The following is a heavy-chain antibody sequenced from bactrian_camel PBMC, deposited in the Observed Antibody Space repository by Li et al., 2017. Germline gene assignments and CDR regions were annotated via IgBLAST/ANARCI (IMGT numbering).Heavy chain of an antibody. J-gene: IGHJ4*01. CDR1: GYTYNRNC. D-gene: IGHD5*01. V-gene: IGHV3S1*01. CDR2: IITRSGGA. CDR3: TNGTFGAGFAL. Sequence: QVQLVESGGGSVQAGGSLRLSCAASGYTYNRNCMAWIRQAPGKERERVASIITRSGGAYHPDSVKGRFTISRDNTKNMLYLQMNSLKSEDTALYYCTNGTFGAGFALWGQGTQVTVS.